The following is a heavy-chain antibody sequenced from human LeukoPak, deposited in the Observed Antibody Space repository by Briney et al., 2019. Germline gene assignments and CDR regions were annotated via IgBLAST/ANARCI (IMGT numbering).Heavy chain of an antibody. J-gene: IGHJ5*02. Sequence: SETLSLTCTVSGGSISSYYWSWIRQPPGKGLEWIGYMYYSGSTNYNPSLKSRVTISRDTYENQFSLKLSSLTAADTAVYYCARTERGWFDPWGQGTLVTVSS. CDR3: ARTERGWFDP. CDR2: MYYSGST. V-gene: IGHV4-59*08. CDR1: GGSISSYY.